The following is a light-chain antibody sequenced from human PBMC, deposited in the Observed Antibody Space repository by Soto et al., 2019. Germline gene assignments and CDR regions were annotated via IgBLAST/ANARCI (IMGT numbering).Light chain of an antibody. CDR3: ASYGGRDDMI. CDR1: SSDVGGYDR. J-gene: IGLJ2*01. CDR2: GVT. V-gene: IGLV2-8*01. Sequence: QSVLTQPPSASGSPGQSVTISCTGTSSDVGGYDRVSWFQQHPGKAPKHIIYGVTDRISGVPYRFSGSKSGNTASLTVSGLQAEDEADYYCASYGGRDDMIFGGGTKLTVL.